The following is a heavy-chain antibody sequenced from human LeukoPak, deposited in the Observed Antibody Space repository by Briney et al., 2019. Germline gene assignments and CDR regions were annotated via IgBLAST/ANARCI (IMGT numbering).Heavy chain of an antibody. CDR1: GYTFTGYY. D-gene: IGHD6-13*01. J-gene: IGHJ3*02. CDR2: INPNSGGT. V-gene: IGHV1-2*02. Sequence: RASVKVSCKASGYTFTGYYMHWVRQAPGQGLEWMGWINPNSGGTNYAQKFQGRVTMTRDTSISTAYMELSRLRSDDTAVYYCAGGIAAAAHRTPDGGDDAFDIWGQGTMVTVSS. CDR3: AGGIAAAAHRTPDGGDDAFDI.